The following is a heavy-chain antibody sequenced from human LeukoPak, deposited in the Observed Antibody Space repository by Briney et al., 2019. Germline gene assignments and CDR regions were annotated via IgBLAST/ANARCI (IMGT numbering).Heavy chain of an antibody. D-gene: IGHD2-15*01. CDR2: ISSSSSTI. Sequence: GGSLRLSCAASGFTFSSYSTNWVRQAPGKGLEWVSYISSSSSTIYYADSVKGRFTISRDNAKNSLYLQMNSLRAEDTAVYYCARPPSSGYCSGGSCYGAYFDYWGQGTLVTVSS. V-gene: IGHV3-48*04. J-gene: IGHJ4*02. CDR1: GFTFSSYS. CDR3: ARPPSSGYCSGGSCYGAYFDY.